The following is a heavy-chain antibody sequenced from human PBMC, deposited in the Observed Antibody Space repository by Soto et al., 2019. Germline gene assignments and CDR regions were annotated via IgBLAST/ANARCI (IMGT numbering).Heavy chain of an antibody. Sequence: SETLSLTCAVSGGSISSGGYSWSWIRQPPGKGLEWIVYIYHSGSTYYNPSLKSRVTISVDRSKNQFSLKLSSVTAADTAVYYCARENNVLPGGYFDYWGQGTLVTVSS. CDR3: ARENNVLPGGYFDY. V-gene: IGHV4-30-2*01. J-gene: IGHJ4*02. CDR2: IYHSGST. D-gene: IGHD3-10*01. CDR1: GGSISSGGYS.